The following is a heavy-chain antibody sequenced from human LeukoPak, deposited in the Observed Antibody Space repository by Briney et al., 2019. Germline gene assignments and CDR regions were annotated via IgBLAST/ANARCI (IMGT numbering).Heavy chain of an antibody. Sequence: AGGSLRLSCAASGFTFSSYSMNWVRQAPGKGLEWVSSISSSSSYIYYADSVKGRFTISRDNAKNSLYLQMNSLRAEDTAVYYCARETGGYSYGLFDCWGQGTLVTVSS. V-gene: IGHV3-21*01. J-gene: IGHJ4*02. CDR3: ARETGGYSYGLFDC. CDR2: ISSSSSYI. D-gene: IGHD5-18*01. CDR1: GFTFSSYS.